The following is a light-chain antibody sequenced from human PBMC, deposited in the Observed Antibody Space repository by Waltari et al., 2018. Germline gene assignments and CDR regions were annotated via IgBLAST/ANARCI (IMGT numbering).Light chain of an antibody. Sequence: QSALTQPRSVSGSPGQSVTISCTGTSSDVGNYNYVSWYQKHPGKAPKFMIFDVSQRPSGVRDRFSGSESGSTASLTISELQAEDEADYYCCSYAGRYTYVFGTGTKVTVL. V-gene: IGLV2-11*01. J-gene: IGLJ1*01. CDR1: SSDVGNYNY. CDR3: CSYAGRYTYV. CDR2: DVS.